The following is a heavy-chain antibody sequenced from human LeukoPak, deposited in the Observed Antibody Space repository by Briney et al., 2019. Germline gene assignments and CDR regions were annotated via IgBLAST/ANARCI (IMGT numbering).Heavy chain of an antibody. CDR3: ARSKYQLLSQYNWFDP. D-gene: IGHD2-2*01. J-gene: IGHJ5*02. V-gene: IGHV4-31*03. Sequence: SETLSLTYTVSGGSISSGGYYWSWIRQHPGKGLEWIGYIYYSGSTYYNPSLKSRATISVDTSKNQFSLKLSSVTAADTAVYYCARSKYQLLSQYNWFDPWGQGTLVTVSS. CDR2: IYYSGST. CDR1: GGSISSGGYY.